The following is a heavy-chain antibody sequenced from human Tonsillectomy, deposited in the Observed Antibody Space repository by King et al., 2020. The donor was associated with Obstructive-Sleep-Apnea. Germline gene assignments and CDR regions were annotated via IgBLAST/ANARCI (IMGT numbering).Heavy chain of an antibody. J-gene: IGHJ6*02. CDR1: GGSLSSSNYY. CDR3: ARLDIEYFYYYGMDV. CDR2: ISYSGST. D-gene: IGHD2-2*03. Sequence: QLQLQESGPGLVKPSETLSLTCTVSGGSLSSSNYYWGWIRQPPGKRLEWIGSISYSGSTYYNPSLKSRVTISVDTSKNQFSLKLNSVTAADTAVYYCARLDIEYFYYYGMDVWGQGTTVTVSS. V-gene: IGHV4-39*07.